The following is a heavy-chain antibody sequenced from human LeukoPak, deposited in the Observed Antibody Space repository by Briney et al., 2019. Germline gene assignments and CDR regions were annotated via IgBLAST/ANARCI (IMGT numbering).Heavy chain of an antibody. J-gene: IGHJ5*02. Sequence: GGSLRLSCAASGFSFTTYSMNWVRQAPGKGLEWVSSISSSSSDTFYADSVQGRFTISRDNAKRSLYLQMDSLRVEDTAIYYCARGQRSESWGQGTLVTVSS. CDR3: ARGQRSES. CDR2: ISSSSSDT. V-gene: IGHV3-21*01. D-gene: IGHD3-16*01. CDR1: GFSFTTYS.